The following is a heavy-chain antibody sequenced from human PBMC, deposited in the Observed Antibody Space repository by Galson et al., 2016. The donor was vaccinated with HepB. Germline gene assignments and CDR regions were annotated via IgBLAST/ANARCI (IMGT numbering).Heavy chain of an antibody. CDR3: ARGDNPDYGDYASAYYYMDV. J-gene: IGHJ6*03. Sequence: ETLSLTCAVYGGSFSGYYWSWIRQPPGKGLEWIGEINHSGSTNYNPSHKSRVTISVDTSKNQFSLKLSSVTAADTAVYYCARGDNPDYGDYASAYYYMDVWGKGTTVTVSS. D-gene: IGHD4-17*01. CDR2: INHSGST. CDR1: GGSFSGYY. V-gene: IGHV4-34*01.